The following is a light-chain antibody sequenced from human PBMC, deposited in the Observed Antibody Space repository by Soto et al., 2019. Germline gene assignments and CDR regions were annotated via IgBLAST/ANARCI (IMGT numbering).Light chain of an antibody. CDR1: SSNIGAGYD. V-gene: IGLV1-40*01. Sequence: QSVLTQPPSVSGAPGQRVTIPCTGSSSNIGAGYDVHWYQQLPGTAPKLLIYGNNNRPSGVTDRFSGSKSGTSASLAITGLQAEDEADYYCQSYDSSLSGWVFGGGTKLTVL. J-gene: IGLJ3*02. CDR3: QSYDSSLSGWV. CDR2: GNN.